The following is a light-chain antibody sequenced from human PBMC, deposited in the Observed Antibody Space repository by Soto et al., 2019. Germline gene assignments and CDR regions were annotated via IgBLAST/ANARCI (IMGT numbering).Light chain of an antibody. V-gene: IGKV3-20*01. Sequence: ERVLTQSPGTLSLSPGERATLSCRASQSVSSSYLAWHKQEPGQAPRLLIYAASNRATGIPDRFSGSGSETDFTLTIRRLEPEDFAVYYCQQYGSPRTFGQGTKLDI. CDR1: QSVSSSY. CDR2: AAS. J-gene: IGKJ1*01. CDR3: QQYGSPRT.